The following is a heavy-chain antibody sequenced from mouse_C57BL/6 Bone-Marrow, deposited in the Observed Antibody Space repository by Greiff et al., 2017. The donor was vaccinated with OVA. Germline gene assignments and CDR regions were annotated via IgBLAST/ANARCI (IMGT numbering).Heavy chain of an antibody. J-gene: IGHJ4*01. Sequence: DVMLVESGGGLVQPGESLKLSCESNEYEFPSHDMSWVRKTPEKRLELVAAINSDGGSTYYPDTMERRFIISRDNTKKTLYLQMSSLRSEDTALYYCARPPAYYTGYYAMDYRGQGTSVTVSS. D-gene: IGHD2-12*01. V-gene: IGHV5-2*01. CDR1: EYEFPSHD. CDR3: ARPPAYYTGYYAMDY. CDR2: INSDGGST.